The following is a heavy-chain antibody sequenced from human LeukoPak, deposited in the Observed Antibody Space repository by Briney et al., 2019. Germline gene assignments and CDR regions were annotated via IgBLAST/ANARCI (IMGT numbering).Heavy chain of an antibody. CDR1: RYTFTGYY. V-gene: IGHV1-2*02. D-gene: IGHD2-2*01. Sequence: ASVKVSCKASRYTFTGYYMHWVRRAPGQGLEWMGWINPNSGGTNYAQKFQGRVTMTRDTSISTAYMELSRLRSDDTAVCYCARDRDIVVVPALDYWGQGTLVTVSS. CDR3: ARDRDIVVVPALDY. CDR2: INPNSGGT. J-gene: IGHJ4*02.